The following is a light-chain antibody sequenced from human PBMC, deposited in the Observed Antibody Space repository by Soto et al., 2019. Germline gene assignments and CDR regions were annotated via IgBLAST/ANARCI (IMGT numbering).Light chain of an antibody. V-gene: IGKV4-1*01. J-gene: IGKJ4*01. CDR1: QSVLSSSNKKNY. CDR2: WAS. Sequence: DIVMTQSPDSLAVSLGERATINFKSSQSVLSSSNKKNYLAWYQQAPGQPPKLLISWASTLVSGHPDQFSGSGSEMDFTLTIRSLKAEDVATYYCQQYYSAPLTFGGGTKVEIK. CDR3: QQYYSAPLT.